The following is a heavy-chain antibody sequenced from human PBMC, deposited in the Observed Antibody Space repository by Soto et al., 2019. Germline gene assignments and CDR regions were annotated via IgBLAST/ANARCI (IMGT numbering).Heavy chain of an antibody. CDR3: ARDVYCISTSCYLFDI. CDR1: GGSISSSRCH. CDR2: IKYSGTT. J-gene: IGHJ3*02. V-gene: IGHV4-39*07. Sequence: SETLSLTCTVSGGSISSSRCHWGWIRQPPGKGLEWIASIKYSGTTFYNPSLKSRVTISVDTSKNQFSLKLSSVTAADTAVYYCARDVYCISTSCYLFDIWGQGTMVTVSS. D-gene: IGHD2-2*01.